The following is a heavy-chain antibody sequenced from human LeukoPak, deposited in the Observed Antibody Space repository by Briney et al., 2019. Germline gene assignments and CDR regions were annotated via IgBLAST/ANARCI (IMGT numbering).Heavy chain of an antibody. CDR3: AKAAWLDYFDY. Sequence: GGSLRLSCAASGFTFSSYWMSWVRQAPGKGLEWVANIKQDGSEKYYVDSVKGRFTISRDNSKNTLYLQMNSLRAEDTAVYYCAKAAWLDYFDYWGQGTLVTVSS. CDR2: IKQDGSEK. CDR1: GFTFSSYW. D-gene: IGHD6-19*01. J-gene: IGHJ4*02. V-gene: IGHV3-7*01.